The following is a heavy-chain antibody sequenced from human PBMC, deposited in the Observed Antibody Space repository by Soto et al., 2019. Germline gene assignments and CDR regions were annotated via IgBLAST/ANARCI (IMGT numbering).Heavy chain of an antibody. V-gene: IGHV4-34*01. CDR1: GGSFSGYY. CDR2: INHSGST. D-gene: IGHD3-3*01. Sequence: PSETLSLTCAVYGGSFSGYYWSWIRQPPGKGLEWIGEINHSGSTNYNPSLKSRVTISVDTSKNQFSLKLSSVTAADTAVYYCARGSQYYDFWSGYYTGNYYYGMDVWGQGTTVTVSS. CDR3: ARGSQYYDFWSGYYTGNYYYGMDV. J-gene: IGHJ6*02.